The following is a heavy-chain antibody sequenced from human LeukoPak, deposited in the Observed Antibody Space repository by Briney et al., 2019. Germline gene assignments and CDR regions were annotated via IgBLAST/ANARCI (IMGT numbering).Heavy chain of an antibody. Sequence: PGGSLRLSCAASGFTFSSYSMNWVRQAPGKGLESVSSISSSSSYIYYADSVKGRFTISRDNAKNSLYPQMNSLRAEDTAVYYCAREWRTRGFRSGWHIHFDYWGQGTLVTVSS. D-gene: IGHD6-19*01. V-gene: IGHV3-21*01. CDR1: GFTFSSYS. J-gene: IGHJ4*02. CDR2: ISSSSSYI. CDR3: AREWRTRGFRSGWHIHFDY.